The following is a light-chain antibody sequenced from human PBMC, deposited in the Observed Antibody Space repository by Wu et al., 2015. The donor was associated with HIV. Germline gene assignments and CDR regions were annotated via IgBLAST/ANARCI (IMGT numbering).Light chain of an antibody. CDR3: QQYSHSPGT. J-gene: IGKJ5*01. CDR2: ATS. Sequence: EIVLTQSPGILSLSPGQRATVSCRASQTVTRASLAWYQQRPGQAPRLLIYATSSKVTGVPERFSGSGSGTDFSLTITRLEPEDFAVYYCQQYSHSPGTFGQGTRLEIK. V-gene: IGKV3-20*01. CDR1: QTVTRAS.